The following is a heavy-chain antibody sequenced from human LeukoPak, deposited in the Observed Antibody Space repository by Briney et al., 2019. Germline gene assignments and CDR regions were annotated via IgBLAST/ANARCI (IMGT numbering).Heavy chain of an antibody. CDR1: GFTFSSYE. Sequence: GGSLRLSCAASGFTFSSYEMNWVRQAPAKGLDWVSYISSSRSTIYYADSVKGRFTISRDNAKNSLYLQMNSLRVEDTAVYYCARDATPQYSSGWVYFDYWGQGTLVTVSS. V-gene: IGHV3-48*03. CDR2: ISSSRSTI. D-gene: IGHD6-19*01. J-gene: IGHJ4*02. CDR3: ARDATPQYSSGWVYFDY.